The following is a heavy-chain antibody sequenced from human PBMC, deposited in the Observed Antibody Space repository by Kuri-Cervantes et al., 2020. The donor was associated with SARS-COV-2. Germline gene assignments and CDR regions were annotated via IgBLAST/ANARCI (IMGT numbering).Heavy chain of an antibody. D-gene: IGHD3-3*01. J-gene: IGHJ6*02. V-gene: IGHV4-39*07. CDR3: ARVPFWSGYYKDYYYYGMDV. CDR2: IYYSGST. Sequence: SETLSLTCTVSGGSISSSISSSSYYWGWIRQPPGKGLEWIGSIYYSGSTYYNPSLKSRFTISVDTSKNQFSLKLSSVTAADTAVYYCARVPFWSGYYKDYYYYGMDVWGQGTTVTVSS. CDR1: GGSISSSISSSSYY.